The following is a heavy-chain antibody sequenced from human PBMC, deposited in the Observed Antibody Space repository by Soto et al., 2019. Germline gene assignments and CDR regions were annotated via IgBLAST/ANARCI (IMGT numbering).Heavy chain of an antibody. J-gene: IGHJ6*02. CDR3: AAPRGQLWAPHSNYLYYGLDV. CDR1: GYTLTELC. Sequence: ASVKVSCKVSGYTLTELCMHWVRQAPGKGREWMGGFDPEDGETIYAQKFQGRVTMTEDTSTDTAYMELSSLRSEDTAVYYCAAPRGQLWAPHSNYLYYGLDVWGQGTTVTV. V-gene: IGHV1-24*01. D-gene: IGHD3-10*01. CDR2: FDPEDGET.